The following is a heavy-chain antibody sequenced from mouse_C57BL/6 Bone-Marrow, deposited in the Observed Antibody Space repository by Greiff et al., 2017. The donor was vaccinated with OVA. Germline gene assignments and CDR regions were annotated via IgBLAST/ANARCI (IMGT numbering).Heavy chain of an antibody. D-gene: IGHD2-12*01. CDR3: AKGSLRRRAMDY. Sequence: QVQLQQPGAELVKPGASVKLSCKASGYTFTSYWMQWVKQRPGQGLEWIGEIDPSDSYTNYNQKFKGKATLTVDTSSSTAYMQLSSLTSEDSAVYYCAKGSLRRRAMDYWGQGTSVTVSS. V-gene: IGHV1-50*01. CDR1: GYTFTSYW. J-gene: IGHJ4*01. CDR2: IDPSDSYT.